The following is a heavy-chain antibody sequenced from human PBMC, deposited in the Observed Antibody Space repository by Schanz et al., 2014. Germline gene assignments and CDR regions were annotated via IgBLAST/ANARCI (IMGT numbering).Heavy chain of an antibody. Sequence: QVQLQESGPGLVKPSETLSLTCTVSGDSVNSNYWNWIRQSPGRGLEWIGHFYNPGSTNYNPSLKSRPTISKDTSTNQVPLKPTSVPAADTAVYFCARNKYTSGWYYFDYWGQGVLVTVSS. J-gene: IGHJ4*02. D-gene: IGHD6-19*01. V-gene: IGHV4-59*08. CDR1: GDSVNSNY. CDR2: FYNPGST. CDR3: ARNKYTSGWYYFDY.